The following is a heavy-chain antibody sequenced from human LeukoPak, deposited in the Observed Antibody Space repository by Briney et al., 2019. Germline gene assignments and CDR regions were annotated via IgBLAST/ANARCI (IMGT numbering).Heavy chain of an antibody. D-gene: IGHD1-26*01. Sequence: GGSLRLSCAASGFTFSDHYMDWVRQAPGKGLEWVGRTRNKANSYTTEYAASVKGRFTISRDDSKNSLYLQMNSLKTEDTAVYYCTRGGSYSTPTDYWGQGTLVTVSS. J-gene: IGHJ4*02. CDR1: GFTFSDHY. V-gene: IGHV3-72*01. CDR3: TRGGSYSTPTDY. CDR2: TRNKANSYTT.